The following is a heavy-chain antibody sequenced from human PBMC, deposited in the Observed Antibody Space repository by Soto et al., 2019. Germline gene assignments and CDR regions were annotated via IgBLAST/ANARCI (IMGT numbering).Heavy chain of an antibody. D-gene: IGHD3-9*01. CDR2: ISSSSSYI. Sequence: GGSLRLSCAASGFTFSSYSMNWVRQAPGKGLEWVSSISSSSSYIYYADSVKGRFTISRDNAKNSLYLQMNSLRAEDTAVYYCARDRSWNFDWLLAPFDYWGQGTLVTVSS. CDR1: GFTFSSYS. CDR3: ARDRSWNFDWLLAPFDY. V-gene: IGHV3-21*01. J-gene: IGHJ4*02.